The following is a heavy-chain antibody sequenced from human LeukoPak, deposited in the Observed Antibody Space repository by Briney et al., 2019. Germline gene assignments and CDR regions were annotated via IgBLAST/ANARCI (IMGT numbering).Heavy chain of an antibody. CDR2: TYYRSKWYN. D-gene: IGHD1-7*01. Sequence: SQTLSLTCGISGDSISSNTSAWNWITQSPSGGLECLGRTYYRSKWYNDYAVSVKIRIIITPDTSKNQFSLQLNSVTPDDTAVYFCASDQGTTLDAFDIWGQGTMVTVSS. CDR3: ASDQGTTLDAFDI. CDR1: GDSISSNTSA. V-gene: IGHV6-1*01. J-gene: IGHJ3*02.